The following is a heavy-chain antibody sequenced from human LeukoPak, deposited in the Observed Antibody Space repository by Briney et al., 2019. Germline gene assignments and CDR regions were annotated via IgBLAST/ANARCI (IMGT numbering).Heavy chain of an antibody. CDR1: GDSISRSSYY. CDR3: ARRSGRYPGEYLFDY. J-gene: IGHJ4*02. V-gene: IGHV4-39*01. CDR2: IFYSGST. D-gene: IGHD1-26*01. Sequence: SETLSLTCTVSGDSISRSSYYWGWIRQPPGKGLEWIGSIFYSGSTYYNPSLKSRVTISVDMSKNQFSLKLSSVTAADTAVYYCARRSGRYPGEYLFDYWGQGTLVTVSS.